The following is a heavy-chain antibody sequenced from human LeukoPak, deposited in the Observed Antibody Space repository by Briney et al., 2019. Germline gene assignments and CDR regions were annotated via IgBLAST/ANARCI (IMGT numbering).Heavy chain of an antibody. V-gene: IGHV6-1*01. CDR3: AREVDFVAATAVNFDC. J-gene: IGHJ4*02. CDR2: TYYRSSWSH. D-gene: IGHD2-21*02. CDR1: GDSVSSNSAA. Sequence: SQTLSLTCAISGDSVSSNSAAWNWIRQSPSRGLEWLGRTYYRSSWSHDYASSVKSRIAINPDISKNQFSLQLSSVTPEDTAVYYCAREVDFVAATAVNFDCWGQGTLVTVSS.